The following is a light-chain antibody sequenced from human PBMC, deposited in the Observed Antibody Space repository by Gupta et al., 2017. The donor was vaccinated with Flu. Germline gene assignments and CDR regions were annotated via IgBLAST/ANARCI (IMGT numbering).Light chain of an antibody. CDR3: QQLNSYLT. V-gene: IGKV1-9*01. CDR1: QGISSY. CDR2: AAS. J-gene: IGKJ4*01. Sequence: SPSFLSASVGDRVTITCRASQGISSYLAWYQQKPGKAPKLLIYAASTLQSGVPSRFSGSGSGTEFTLTISSLQPEDFATYSCQQLNSYLTFGGGTKVEIK.